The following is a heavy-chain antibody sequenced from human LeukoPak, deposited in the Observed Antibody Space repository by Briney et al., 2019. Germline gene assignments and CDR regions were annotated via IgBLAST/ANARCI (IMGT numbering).Heavy chain of an antibody. Sequence: SQTLSLTCTVSGGSISSGGYYWRWIRQHPGKGLEWIGYIYYSGSTYYNPSLKSRLTISVDTSKNQFSLKLSSVTAADAAVYYCARQRLAAGSVWFDPWGQGTLVSVSS. CDR3: ARQRLAAGSVWFDP. CDR2: IYYSGST. V-gene: IGHV4-31*03. J-gene: IGHJ5*02. CDR1: GGSISSGGYY. D-gene: IGHD6-13*01.